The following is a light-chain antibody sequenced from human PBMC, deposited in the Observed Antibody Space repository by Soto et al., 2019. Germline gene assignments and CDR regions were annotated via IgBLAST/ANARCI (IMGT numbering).Light chain of an antibody. CDR2: DVS. J-gene: IGLJ1*01. Sequence: HSALTQPASVSGSPGQSITISCTGTSSDVGGYEYVSWYQQHPGKAPKRIIYDVSDRPSGVSNRFSGSKSGNTASLAISGLQAEDEADYYCSSYTTSSPLGVFGTGTKVTVL. V-gene: IGLV2-14*03. CDR1: SSDVGGYEY. CDR3: SSYTTSSPLGV.